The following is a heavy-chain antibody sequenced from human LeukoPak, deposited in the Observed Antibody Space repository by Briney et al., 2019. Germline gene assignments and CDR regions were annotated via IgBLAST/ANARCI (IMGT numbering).Heavy chain of an antibody. J-gene: IGHJ3*02. CDR2: ISSSGSTI. CDR1: GFTFSSYE. D-gene: IGHD1-26*01. V-gene: IGHV3-48*03. Sequence: GRSLRLSCAASGFTFSSYEMNWVRQAPGKGLEWVSYISSSGSTIYYADSVKGRFTISRDNAKNSLYLQMNSLRAEDTAVYYCASSGSYLFKDAFDIWGQGTMVTVSS. CDR3: ASSGSYLFKDAFDI.